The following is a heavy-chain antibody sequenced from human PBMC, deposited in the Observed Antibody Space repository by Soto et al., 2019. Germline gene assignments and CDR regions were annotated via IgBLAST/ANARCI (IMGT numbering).Heavy chain of an antibody. D-gene: IGHD1-1*01. V-gene: IGHV3-30*18. CDR2: ISNDGSDI. J-gene: IGHJ5*02. CDR3: AKYVDDTGWNVPLDH. CDR1: GFTFRTYG. Sequence: VQLVESGGGVVQPGRSQRLSCAASGFTFRTYGMHWVRQAPGKGLEWVAVISNDGSDIYYADSVKGRFAISRDNSRNMLFLQMNSLRDEDTAMYYCAKYVDDTGWNVPLDHWGQGTLVTVSS.